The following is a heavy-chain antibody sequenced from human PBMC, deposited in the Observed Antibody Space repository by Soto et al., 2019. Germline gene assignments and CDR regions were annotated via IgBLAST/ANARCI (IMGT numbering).Heavy chain of an antibody. D-gene: IGHD1-26*01. CDR2: IYYSGTT. V-gene: IGHV4-28*01. Sequence: TXXTLSLPFAVSGYSISSSNWWGWIRQPPGKGLEWIGYIYYSGTTYYNPSLKSRVTMSVDTSKNQFSLKLTSVTAVDTAVYYCARREIQGPIDYWGQGTLVTVSS. CDR1: GYSISSSNW. J-gene: IGHJ4*02. CDR3: ARREIQGPIDY.